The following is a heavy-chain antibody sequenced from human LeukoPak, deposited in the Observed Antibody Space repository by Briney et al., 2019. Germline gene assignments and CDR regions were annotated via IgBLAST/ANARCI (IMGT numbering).Heavy chain of an antibody. D-gene: IGHD2-2*02. Sequence: GGSLRLSCAASGFAFDSFAMSWVRQAPGQGLAWVSSIGDSGSHTYYADSVKGRFTISRDNGKNSLYLQMNSLRAEDTAVYYCARYRHLGYWGQGTLVTVSS. V-gene: IGHV3-23*01. J-gene: IGHJ4*02. CDR1: GFAFDSFA. CDR3: ARYRHLGY. CDR2: IGDSGSHT.